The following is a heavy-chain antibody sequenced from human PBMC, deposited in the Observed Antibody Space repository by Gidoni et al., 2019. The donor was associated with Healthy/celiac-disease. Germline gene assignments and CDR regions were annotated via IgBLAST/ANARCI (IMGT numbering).Heavy chain of an antibody. CDR3: ARAHIAAAGTGDFDYFDY. V-gene: IGHV5-51*01. Sequence: EVQLVQSGAAVKKPGESLKISCKGSGYSFTSYWIGWVRQMPGKGLEWMGIIYPGDSDTRYSPSFQGQVTISADKSISTAYLQWSSLKASDTAMYYCARAHIAAAGTGDFDYFDYWGQGTLVTVSS. D-gene: IGHD6-13*01. CDR2: IYPGDSDT. J-gene: IGHJ4*02. CDR1: GYSFTSYW.